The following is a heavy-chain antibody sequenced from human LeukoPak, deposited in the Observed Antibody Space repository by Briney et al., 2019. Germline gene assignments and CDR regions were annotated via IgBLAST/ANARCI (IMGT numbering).Heavy chain of an antibody. Sequence: ASVKVSCKASGYTFTGYYMHWVRQAPGQGLEWMGWINPNSGGTNYAQKFQGRVTMTRDTSISTAYMELSRLRSDDTAVYYCARDGARYDSLTGYGFDYWGQGTLVTVSS. D-gene: IGHD3-9*01. V-gene: IGHV1-2*02. CDR3: ARDGARYDSLTGYGFDY. CDR2: INPNSGGT. J-gene: IGHJ4*02. CDR1: GYTFTGYY.